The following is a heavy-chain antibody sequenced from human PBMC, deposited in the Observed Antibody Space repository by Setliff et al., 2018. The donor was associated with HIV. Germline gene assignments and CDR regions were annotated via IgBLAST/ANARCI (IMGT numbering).Heavy chain of an antibody. CDR1: GGSITTYY. CDR2: IYYSGIT. V-gene: IGHV4-4*07. Sequence: ETLSLTCTVSGGSITTYYWSWIRQPAGKGLEWIGSIYYSGITYYNPSLNSRIAMSLDTSKSQFSLKLTSVTAADTAVYYCTRSNTSKSIDFWDQGTPVTVSS. J-gene: IGHJ4*02. CDR3: TRSNTSKSIDF.